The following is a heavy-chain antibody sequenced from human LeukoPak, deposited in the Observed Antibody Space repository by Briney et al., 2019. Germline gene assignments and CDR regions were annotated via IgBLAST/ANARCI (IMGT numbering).Heavy chain of an antibody. CDR1: GFTFSDYY. V-gene: IGHV3-11*04. CDR3: ARVRHYPYRSSWYGAFDS. Sequence: GGSLRLSCAASGFTFSDYYMSWIRQAPGKGLEWVSCISSSCSTIYYADSVKGRFTISRDNAKNSLYLQMNSWRAKDTAVYYCARVRHYPYRSSWYGAFDSCGQGTMVTVSS. J-gene: IGHJ3*02. CDR2: ISSSCSTI. D-gene: IGHD6-13*01.